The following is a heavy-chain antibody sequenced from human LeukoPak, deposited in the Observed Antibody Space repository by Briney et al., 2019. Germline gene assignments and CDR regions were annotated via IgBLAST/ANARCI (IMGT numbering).Heavy chain of an antibody. D-gene: IGHD3-22*01. CDR1: GYTFTSYA. Sequence: ASVKVSCKASGYTFTSYAMHWVRQAPGQRLEWMGWINAGNGNTKYSQEFQGRVTITRDTSTSTAYMELSSLRSEDTAVYYCARDRGYDSSGSPPHGHWFDPWGQGTLVTVSS. CDR2: INAGNGNT. CDR3: ARDRGYDSSGSPPHGHWFDP. J-gene: IGHJ5*02. V-gene: IGHV1-3*03.